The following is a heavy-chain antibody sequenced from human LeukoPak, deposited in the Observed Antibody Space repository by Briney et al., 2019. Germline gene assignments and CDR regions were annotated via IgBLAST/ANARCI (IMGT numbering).Heavy chain of an antibody. Sequence: GGSLRLSCAASGFTFSSYWMSWVRQAPGKGLEWVAFIRYDGSNKYYADSVKGRFTISRDNSKNTLYLQMNSLRAEDTAVYYCAKDRNGILTGYYDYWGQGTLVTVSS. CDR1: GFTFSSYW. V-gene: IGHV3-30*02. CDR2: IRYDGSNK. D-gene: IGHD3-9*01. J-gene: IGHJ4*02. CDR3: AKDRNGILTGYYDY.